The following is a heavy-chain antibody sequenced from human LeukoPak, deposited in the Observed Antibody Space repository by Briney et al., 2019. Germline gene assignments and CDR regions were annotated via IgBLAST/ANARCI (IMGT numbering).Heavy chain of an antibody. CDR2: IRSKLSSHTT. V-gene: IGHV3-73*01. Sequence: GGSLRLSCAASGFTFSTYAMSWVRQASGRGLEWVGLIRSKLSSHTTVYAASVKGRFTISRDDSKNTAYLQMNNVRADDTAVYFCARQSSSAWCFDSWGQGTLVTVSS. CDR1: GFTFSTYA. J-gene: IGHJ4*02. D-gene: IGHD6-19*01. CDR3: ARQSSSAWCFDS.